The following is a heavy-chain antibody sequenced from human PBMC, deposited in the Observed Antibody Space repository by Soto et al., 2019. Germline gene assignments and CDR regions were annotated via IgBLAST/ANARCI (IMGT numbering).Heavy chain of an antibody. CDR2: IYYSGST. CDR3: ARRGGSSSYYYYYYYMDV. V-gene: IGHV4-59*08. J-gene: IGHJ6*03. CDR1: GGSISSYY. Sequence: SETLSLTCTVSGGSISSYYWSWIRQPPGKGLEWIGYIYYSGSTNYNPSLKSRVTISVDTSKNQFSLKLSSVTAADTAVYYCARRGGSSSYYYYYYYMDVWGKGTTVTVSS. D-gene: IGHD6-6*01.